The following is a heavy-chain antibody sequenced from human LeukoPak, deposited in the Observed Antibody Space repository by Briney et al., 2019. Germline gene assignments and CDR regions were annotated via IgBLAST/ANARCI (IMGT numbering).Heavy chain of an antibody. V-gene: IGHV1-18*01. CDR1: GYTFTSYG. CDR2: ISAYNGNT. D-gene: IGHD6-13*01. J-gene: IGHJ4*02. Sequence: ASVKVSCKASGYTFTSYGISWVRQAPGQGLEWMGWISAYNGNTNYAQKLQGRVTMTTDTSTSTAYMELRSLRSDDTAVYYCARFNRYSSSWYSSGLTKPFDYWGQGTLVTVSS. CDR3: ARFNRYSSSWYSSGLTKPFDY.